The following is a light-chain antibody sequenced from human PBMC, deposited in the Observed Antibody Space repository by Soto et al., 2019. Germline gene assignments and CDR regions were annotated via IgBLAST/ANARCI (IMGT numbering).Light chain of an antibody. J-gene: IGKJ1*01. Sequence: EIVLTQSPAALSVSPGGRATLSCRASQDVMYDLAWYQQKPCQAPRLLVYGASTRATHAPPRFRGSGSGREFSLTISSLQSEDFATYYCQQYRSWPRTFGQGSRVEIK. CDR3: QQYRSWPRT. CDR2: GAS. V-gene: IGKV3-15*01. CDR1: QDVMYD.